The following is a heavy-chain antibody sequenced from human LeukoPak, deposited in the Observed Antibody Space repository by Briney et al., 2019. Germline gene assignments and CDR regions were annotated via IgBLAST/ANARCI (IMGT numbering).Heavy chain of an antibody. D-gene: IGHD6-19*01. CDR2: ISSSSSYI. CDR1: GFTFSSYS. V-gene: IGHV3-21*01. CDR3: AKQYSSGWYPLYYFDY. J-gene: IGHJ4*02. Sequence: GGSLRLSCAASGFTFSSYSMNWVRQAPGKGLEWVSSISSSSSYIYYADSVKGRFTISRDNAKNSLYLQMNSLRAEDTAVYYCAKQYSSGWYPLYYFDYWGQGTLVTVSS.